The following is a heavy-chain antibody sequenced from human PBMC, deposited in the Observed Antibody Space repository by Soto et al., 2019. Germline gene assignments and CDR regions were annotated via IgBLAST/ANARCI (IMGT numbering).Heavy chain of an antibody. V-gene: IGHV2-5*01. CDR3: AHRTTTVTCWFDP. CDR1: GFSLTTSGVG. Sequence: QITLKESGPTLVKPTQTLTLTCTFSGFSLTTSGVGVGWIRQPPGKALEWLALIYWYDDKRYSPSLKSTLTKPKDTSKTHVVLTMTNIDPADTATYFCAHRTTTVTCWFDPCGQVTLVTVSS. CDR2: IYWYDDK. D-gene: IGHD4-17*01. J-gene: IGHJ5*01.